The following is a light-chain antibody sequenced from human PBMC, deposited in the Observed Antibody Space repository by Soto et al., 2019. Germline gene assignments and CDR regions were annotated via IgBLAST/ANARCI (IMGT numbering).Light chain of an antibody. CDR1: QSVSSTY. V-gene: IGKV3-20*01. CDR2: GAS. J-gene: IGKJ2*01. Sequence: MVLTQSPGTLSLSPGERATLSCRALQSVSSTYLAWHQQKPGQATGLLIYGASSRTTAIPDRFSGSGSVTDVTLNISRLNPGDSAVYYCEQYGSSLLQGVDQGTKLETK. CDR3: EQYGSSLLQG.